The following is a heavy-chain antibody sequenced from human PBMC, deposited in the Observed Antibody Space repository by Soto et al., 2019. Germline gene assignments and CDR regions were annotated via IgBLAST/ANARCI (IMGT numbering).Heavy chain of an antibody. V-gene: IGHV1-3*04. D-gene: IGHD2-15*01. CDR3: ARRGRECTTPQCYTYFDY. CDR2: IITGSGKT. CDR1: GYTFTTYA. Sequence: QVQLVQSGAEVKKPGASVKLSCKASGYTFTTYAIEWLRQAPGQSPEWMGWIITGSGKTDYSQKFQGRLTITRDTSASTVYMELSSLRSEDAAVYLCARRGRECTTPQCYTYFDYWGQGTQVTVSS. J-gene: IGHJ4*02.